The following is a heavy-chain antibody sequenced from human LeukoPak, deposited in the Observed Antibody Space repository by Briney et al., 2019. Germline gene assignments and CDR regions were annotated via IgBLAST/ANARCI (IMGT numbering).Heavy chain of an antibody. Sequence: GGSLRLSCAASGFTFSSYWMHWVRQAPGKGLVWVSRINSDGSSTNYADSVKGRFTISRDNAKNTLYLQMNSLRAEDTAVYYCARVRSAIAVAGTDYYYYGMDVWGQGTTVTVSS. CDR2: INSDGSST. V-gene: IGHV3-74*01. D-gene: IGHD6-19*01. CDR1: GFTFSSYW. J-gene: IGHJ6*02. CDR3: ARVRSAIAVAGTDYYYYGMDV.